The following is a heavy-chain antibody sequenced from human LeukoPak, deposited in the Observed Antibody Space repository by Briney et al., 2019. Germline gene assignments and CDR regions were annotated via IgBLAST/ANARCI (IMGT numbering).Heavy chain of an antibody. J-gene: IGHJ6*02. CDR2: IYYSGST. CDR1: GPSISSSSYY. CDR3: ARLNYYYGMDV. V-gene: IGHV4-39*01. Sequence: SETLSLTCTVSGPSISSSSYYWGWIRQPPGKGLEWIGSIYYSGSTFYNPSLKSRVTISVDTSKNQFSLKLSSVTAADTAVYYCARLNYYYGMDVWGQGTTVTVSS.